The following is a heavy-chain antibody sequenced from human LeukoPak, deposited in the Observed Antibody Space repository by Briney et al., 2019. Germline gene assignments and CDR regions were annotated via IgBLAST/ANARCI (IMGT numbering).Heavy chain of an antibody. V-gene: IGHV1-69*04. CDR1: GGTLSSYA. CDR2: IIPILGIA. J-gene: IGHJ4*02. Sequence: GASVKVSCKASGGTLSSYAISWVRQAPGQGLEWMGRIIPILGIANYAQKFQGRVTITADKSTSTAYMELSSLRSEDTAVYYCAIPQQLGHFDYWGQGTLVTVSS. D-gene: IGHD6-13*01. CDR3: AIPQQLGHFDY.